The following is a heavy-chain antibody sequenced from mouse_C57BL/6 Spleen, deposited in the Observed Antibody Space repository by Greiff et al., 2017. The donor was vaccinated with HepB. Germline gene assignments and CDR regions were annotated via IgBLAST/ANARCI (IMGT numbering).Heavy chain of an antibody. J-gene: IGHJ3*01. CDR2: INPNYGYT. D-gene: IGHD1-1*01. CDR1: GYSFTDYN. Sequence: EVQLQQSGPELVKPGASVKISCKASGYSFTDYNMNWVKQSPGKSLEWIGEINPNYGYTSYNQKFKGKSTLTVDKSSSTAYMQLNSLTSEDSAVYYCARSYGSAWFAYWGQGTLVTVSA. V-gene: IGHV1-39*01. CDR3: ARSYGSAWFAY.